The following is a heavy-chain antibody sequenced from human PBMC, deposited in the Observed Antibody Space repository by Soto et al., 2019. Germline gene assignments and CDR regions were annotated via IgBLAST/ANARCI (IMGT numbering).Heavy chain of an antibody. D-gene: IGHD3-22*01. J-gene: IGHJ4*02. Sequence: GESLKISCAASGFTFSSYGMHWVRQAPGKGLEWVAVIWYDGSNKYYADSVKGRFAISRDNSKNTLYLQMNSLRAEDTAVYYCARDLPGSDSSGLTPYNWGQGTLVTVSS. CDR1: GFTFSSYG. V-gene: IGHV3-33*01. CDR3: ARDLPGSDSSGLTPYN. CDR2: IWYDGSNK.